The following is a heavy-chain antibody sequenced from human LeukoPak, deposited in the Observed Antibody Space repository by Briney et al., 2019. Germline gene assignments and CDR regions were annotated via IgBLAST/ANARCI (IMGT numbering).Heavy chain of an antibody. V-gene: IGHV4-61*02. Sequence: PSETLSLTCTVSGGSISSGSYYWSWIRQPAGKGLEWIGRIYTSGSTNYNPSLKSRVTISVDTSKNQFPLKLSSVTAADTAVYYCARVGTVTTYYYMDVWGKGTTVTVSS. CDR1: GGSISSGSYY. CDR3: ARVGTVTTYYYMDV. CDR2: IYTSGST. J-gene: IGHJ6*03. D-gene: IGHD4-11*01.